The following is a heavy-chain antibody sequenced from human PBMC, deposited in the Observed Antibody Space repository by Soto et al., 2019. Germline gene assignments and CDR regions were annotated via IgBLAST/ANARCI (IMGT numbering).Heavy chain of an antibody. D-gene: IGHD2-15*01. CDR1: GGSISGSSYY. CDR3: ARHLTYCSAGSCYSDFPYYGMDV. V-gene: IGHV4-39*01. CDR2: IFYSGST. J-gene: IGHJ6*02. Sequence: QLQLQESGPGLVKPSETLSLTCTVSGGSISGSSYYWGWIRQPPGKGLEWIGSIFYSGSTYYNPSLKSRVTISVDTSKNQFSLKLSSVTAADTAVYYCARHLTYCSAGSCYSDFPYYGMDVWGQGTTVTVSS.